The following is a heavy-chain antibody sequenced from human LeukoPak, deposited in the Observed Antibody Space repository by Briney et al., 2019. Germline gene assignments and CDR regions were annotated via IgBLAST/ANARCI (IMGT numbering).Heavy chain of an antibody. CDR1: DGSISSYY. J-gene: IGHJ2*01. D-gene: IGHD6-13*01. CDR2: IYYSGST. CDR3: ARLYSSSWYGYFDL. V-gene: IGHV4-59*08. Sequence: SETLSLTCTVSDGSISSYYWSWLRQPRGKGLEWIGYIYYSGSTNYNPSLKSRVTISVDTSKNQFSLKLSSVTAADTAVYYCARLYSSSWYGYFDLWGRGTLVTVSS.